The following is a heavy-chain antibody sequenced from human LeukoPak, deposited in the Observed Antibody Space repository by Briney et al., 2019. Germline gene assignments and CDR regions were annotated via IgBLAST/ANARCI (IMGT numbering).Heavy chain of an antibody. J-gene: IGHJ4*02. D-gene: IGHD3-16*02. CDR3: AKDIGAVLITFGGVIGHFDY. V-gene: IGHV3-9*01. CDR1: GFTFDDYA. CDR2: ISWNSGSI. Sequence: GGSLRLSCAASGFTFDDYAIHWVRQAPGKGLEWVSGISWNSGSIGYADSVKGRFTISRDNAKNSLYLQMNSLRAEDTALYYCAKDIGAVLITFGGVIGHFDYWGQGTLVTVSS.